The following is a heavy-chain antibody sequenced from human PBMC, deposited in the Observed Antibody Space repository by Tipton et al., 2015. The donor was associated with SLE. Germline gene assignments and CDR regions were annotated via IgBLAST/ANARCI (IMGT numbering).Heavy chain of an antibody. V-gene: IGHV4-59*12. CDR3: ARGEVGHDDFDI. CDR1: GDSISTYY. Sequence: TLSLTCTVSGDSISTYYWTWVRQPPGKGLEWVGALAYSGAPHYNPSLTSRVTISLDTSKSQVSLRLSSVTAADTAVYYCARGEVGHDDFDIWGQGTMVTVSS. D-gene: IGHD1-26*01. J-gene: IGHJ3*02. CDR2: LAYSGAP.